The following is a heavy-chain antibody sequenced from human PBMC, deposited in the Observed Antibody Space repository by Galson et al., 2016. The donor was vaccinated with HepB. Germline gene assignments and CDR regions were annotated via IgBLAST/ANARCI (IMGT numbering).Heavy chain of an antibody. CDR3: ARDQASLPPYSGAFGI. CDR2: INPNSAT. CDR1: GYTLTAYH. Sequence: SVKVSCKASGYTLTAYHMHWVRQAPGQGLEWMGWINPNSATNYARKFQGRVTMTRDTSISTLYMELSSLKSDDTAVYYCARDQASLPPYSGAFGIWGQGTMVTVSP. J-gene: IGHJ3*02. D-gene: IGHD2-15*01. V-gene: IGHV1-2*02.